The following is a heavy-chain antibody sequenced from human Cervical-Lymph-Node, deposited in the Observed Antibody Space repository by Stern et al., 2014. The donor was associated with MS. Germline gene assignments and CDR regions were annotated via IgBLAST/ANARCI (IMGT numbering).Heavy chain of an antibody. D-gene: IGHD1-1*01. CDR3: ARDTSSPERSDW. CDR2: ITNVGSP. Sequence: EMQLVESGGGVIQPGGSLRLSCTASGFTVSRDYMTWVRQAPGKGLEWVSLITNVGSPFYTDSVKGRFPISRDDSKNTVYLHMTSLRAEDTAMYYCARDTSSPERSDWWGQGTLVTVSS. J-gene: IGHJ4*02. V-gene: IGHV3-53*01. CDR1: GFTVSRDY.